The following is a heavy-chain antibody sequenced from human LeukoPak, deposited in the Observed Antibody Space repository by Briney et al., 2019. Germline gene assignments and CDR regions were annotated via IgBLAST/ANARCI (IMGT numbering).Heavy chain of an antibody. CDR3: ARGLVDTAMAYFDY. CDR2: ISYDGSNK. Sequence: GSLRLSCAASGFTFSSYAMHWVRQAPGKGLEWVAVISYDGSNKYYADSVKGRFTISRDNSKNTLYLQMNSLRAEDTAVYYCARGLVDTAMAYFDYWGQGTLVTVSS. V-gene: IGHV3-30-3*01. D-gene: IGHD5-18*01. J-gene: IGHJ4*02. CDR1: GFTFSSYA.